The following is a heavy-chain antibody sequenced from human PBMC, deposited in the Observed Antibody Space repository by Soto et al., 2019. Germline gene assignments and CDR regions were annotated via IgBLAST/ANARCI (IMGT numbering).Heavy chain of an antibody. D-gene: IGHD1-1*01. CDR2: IYYSGST. V-gene: IGHV4-59*08. CDR1: GGSISSYY. J-gene: IGHJ4*02. CDR3: ARRYGYSFDY. Sequence: PSETLSLTCTVFGGSISSYYWSWIQQPPGKRLEWIGYIYYSGSTNYNPSLKSRVTISVDTSKNQFSLKLSSVTAADTAVYYCARRYGYSFDYWGQGTLVTVSS.